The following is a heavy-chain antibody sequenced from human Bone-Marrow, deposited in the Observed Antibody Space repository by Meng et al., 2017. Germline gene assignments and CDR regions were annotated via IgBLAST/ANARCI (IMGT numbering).Heavy chain of an antibody. CDR1: GYSISSGYY. Sequence: SETLSLTCAVSGYSISSGYYWGWIRQPPGKGLEWIGSIYHSGSTYYNPSLKSRVTMSTDTSKNQLSLKLSSVTAADTAVYYCAGGPWELDFWGQGTLVTVSS. V-gene: IGHV4-38-2*01. CDR3: AGGPWELDF. CDR2: IYHSGST. J-gene: IGHJ4*02. D-gene: IGHD1-26*01.